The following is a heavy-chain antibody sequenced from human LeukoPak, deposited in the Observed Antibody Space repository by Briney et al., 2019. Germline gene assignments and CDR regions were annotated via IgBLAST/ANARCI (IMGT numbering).Heavy chain of an antibody. J-gene: IGHJ6*03. V-gene: IGHV1-2*02. CDR2: INPNSGGT. CDR1: GYTFTGYY. Sequence: ASVKVSCKASGYTFTGYYMHWVRQAPGQGLEWMGWINPNSGGTNYAQKFQGRVTMTRDTSISTAYMELSSLRSEDTAVYYCARGNYYDSSGYYDYYYYMDVWGKGTTVTVSS. CDR3: ARGNYYDSSGYYDYYYYMDV. D-gene: IGHD3-22*01.